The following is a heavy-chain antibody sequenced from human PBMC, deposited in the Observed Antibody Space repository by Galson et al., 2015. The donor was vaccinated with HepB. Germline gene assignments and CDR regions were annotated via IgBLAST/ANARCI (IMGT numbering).Heavy chain of an antibody. D-gene: IGHD5-24*01. J-gene: IGHJ4*02. CDR2: ISNYDGKV. V-gene: IGHV1-18*01. Sequence: SVKVSCKASGYTFSRFSISWLRQAPGQGLEWMGWISNYDGKVNYAQKLQGRLTMTTDTSTNTAHMELRSLRSDDSAVYYCARGGLATIGGPTFDYWGQGTLVTVSS. CDR1: GYTFSRFS. CDR3: ARGGLATIGGPTFDY.